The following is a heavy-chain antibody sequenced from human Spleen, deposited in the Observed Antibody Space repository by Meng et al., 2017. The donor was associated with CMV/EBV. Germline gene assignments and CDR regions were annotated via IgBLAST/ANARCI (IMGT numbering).Heavy chain of an antibody. V-gene: IGHV4-38-2*02. D-gene: IGHD2/OR15-2a*01. CDR2: IYNSGST. CDR1: HSSISNTYY. CDR3: ARNSTGWFFDT. Sequence: SETLSLTCTVSHSSISNTYYWGWIRQAPGKGLEWIGSIYNSGSTHYNPSLKSRLTMSVDTSKNQVSLSLSSVTAADTAVYYCARNSTGWFFDTWGQGTLVTVSS. J-gene: IGHJ1*01.